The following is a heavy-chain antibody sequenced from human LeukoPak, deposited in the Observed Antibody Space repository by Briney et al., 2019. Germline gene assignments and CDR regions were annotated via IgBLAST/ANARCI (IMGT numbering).Heavy chain of an antibody. Sequence: SETLSLTCTVSDDSITIYYWSWIRQPPGKGLEWIGYIDHTGITNYNPSLNSRVTISRDTSKNHFSLELSSATAADTAVYFCARVVLGFSSGWLRGVPNYFDYWGQGTLVTVSS. CDR2: IDHTGIT. V-gene: IGHV4-59*01. CDR3: ARVVLGFSSGWLRGVPNYFDY. CDR1: DDSITIYY. J-gene: IGHJ4*02. D-gene: IGHD6-19*01.